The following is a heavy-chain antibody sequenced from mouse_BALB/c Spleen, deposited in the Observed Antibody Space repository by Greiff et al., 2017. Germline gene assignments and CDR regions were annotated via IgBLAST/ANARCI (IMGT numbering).Heavy chain of an antibody. CDR2: ISSGGSYT. J-gene: IGHJ1*01. CDR3: ARHYYYGSSDWYFDV. V-gene: IGHV5-6*01. Sequence: EVMLVESGGDLVKPGGSLKLSCAASGFTFSSYGMSWVRQTPDKRLEWVATISSGGSYTYYPDSVKGRFTISRDNAKNTLYLQMSSLKSEDTAMYYCARHYYYGSSDWYFDVWGAGTTVTVSS. CDR1: GFTFSSYG. D-gene: IGHD1-1*01.